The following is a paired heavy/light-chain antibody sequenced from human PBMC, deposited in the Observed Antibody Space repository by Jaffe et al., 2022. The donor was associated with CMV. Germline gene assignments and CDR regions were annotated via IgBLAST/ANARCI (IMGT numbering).Heavy chain of an antibody. D-gene: IGHD1-20*01. CDR2: FDPEDGET. Sequence: QVQLVQSGAEVKKPGASVKVSCKISGYTLTELSIHWVRQAPGKGLEWMGSFDPEDGETIYAQRFQGRVTMTEDTSTDTAYIELSSLRSDDTAAYYCATQNPYNWNRPAAFDIWGQGTMVTVSS. CDR1: GYTLTELS. V-gene: IGHV1-24*01. CDR3: ATQNPYNWNRPAAFDI. J-gene: IGHJ3*02.
Light chain of an antibody. V-gene: IGKV1-5*03. Sequence: DIQMTQSPSTLSASVGDRVTITCRASQSISSWLAWYQQKPGKAPKVLIYKASSLESGVPSRFSGSGSGTEFTLTISSLQPDDFATYYCQHYNTYSLTFGGGTKVEIK. J-gene: IGKJ4*01. CDR2: KAS. CDR1: QSISSW. CDR3: QHYNTYSLT.